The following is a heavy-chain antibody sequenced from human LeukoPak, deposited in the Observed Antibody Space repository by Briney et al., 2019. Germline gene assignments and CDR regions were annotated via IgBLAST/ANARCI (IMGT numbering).Heavy chain of an antibody. J-gene: IGHJ3*02. CDR1: GYTFTSYG. Sequence: ASVKVSCKASGYTFTSYGISWVRQAPGQGLEWMGWISAYNGNTNYAQKLQGRVTMTTDTSTSTAYMELRSLRSDDTAVYYCARDRIPAAIPGRAFDIWGQGTMVTVSS. D-gene: IGHD2-2*01. CDR2: ISAYNGNT. V-gene: IGHV1-18*01. CDR3: ARDRIPAAIPGRAFDI.